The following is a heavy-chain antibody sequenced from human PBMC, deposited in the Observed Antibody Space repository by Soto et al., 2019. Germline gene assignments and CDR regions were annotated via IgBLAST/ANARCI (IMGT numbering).Heavy chain of an antibody. CDR1: GFTFSDYY. CDR2: ISSGGSSI. D-gene: IGHD3-10*01. J-gene: IGHJ4*02. V-gene: IGHV3-11*01. Sequence: QVHLVESGGGLVKPGGSLRLSCAASGFTFSDYYMTWIRQAPGKGLEWVSYISSGGSSIYYADSVKGRFTISRDNAKNSLYLQMNSLRAEDTAMYYCASLAIGTIIRGAPDFWGQGTPVTVSS. CDR3: ASLAIGTIIRGAPDF.